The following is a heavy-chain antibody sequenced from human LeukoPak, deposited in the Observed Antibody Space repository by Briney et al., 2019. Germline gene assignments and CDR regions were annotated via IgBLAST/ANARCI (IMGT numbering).Heavy chain of an antibody. CDR3: ARGGAHGMDV. CDR1: GFTFSDYY. Sequence: GGSLGLSCAASGFTFSDYYMTWIRRAPGKGLEWVSYISGVSSDIYYADSVKGRFTISRDNAKKSVYLQMNSLRAEDTAVYYCARGGAHGMDVWGLGTTVTVSS. D-gene: IGHD1-26*01. V-gene: IGHV3-11*01. J-gene: IGHJ6*02. CDR2: ISGVSSDI.